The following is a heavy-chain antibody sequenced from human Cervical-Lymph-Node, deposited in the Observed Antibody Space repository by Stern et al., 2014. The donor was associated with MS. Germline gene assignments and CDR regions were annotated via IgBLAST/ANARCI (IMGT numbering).Heavy chain of an antibody. Sequence: VQLLESGAEVKKPGESLKISCKGSGYSFTSYWVGWVRQMPGKGLEWMGIIWPGDSDTRYSPSFAGRGPISANKSINTAYLQWSSLKASDAAMYYCARLRGPGLYGMDVWGQGTTVTVSS. CDR3: ARLRGPGLYGMDV. J-gene: IGHJ6*02. CDR1: GYSFTSYW. CDR2: IWPGDSDT. V-gene: IGHV5-51*01.